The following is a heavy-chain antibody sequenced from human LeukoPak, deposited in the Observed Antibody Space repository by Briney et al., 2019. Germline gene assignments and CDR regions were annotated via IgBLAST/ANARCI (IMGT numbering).Heavy chain of an antibody. V-gene: IGHV3-21*01. Sequence: NPGGPLRLSCAASGFTFSNYSMNWVRQAPGKGLEWVSSISSSSSYIYYADSVKGRFTISRDNAKNSLYLQMNSLRAEDTAVYYCASSTGGYSYGSNYYYYYMDVWGKGTTVTVSS. CDR3: ASSTGGYSYGSNYYYYYMDV. CDR1: GFTFSNYS. D-gene: IGHD5-18*01. J-gene: IGHJ6*03. CDR2: ISSSSSYI.